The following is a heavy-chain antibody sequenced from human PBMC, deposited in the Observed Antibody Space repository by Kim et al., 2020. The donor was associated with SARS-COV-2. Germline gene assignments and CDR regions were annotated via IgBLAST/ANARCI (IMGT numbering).Heavy chain of an antibody. CDR2: IYYSGST. CDR3: ARGVRGFGSGFGGGMDV. D-gene: IGHD3-10*01. CDR1: GGSISSYY. V-gene: IGHV4-59*13. Sequence: SETLSLTCTVSGGSISSYYWSWIRQPPGKGLEWIGYIYYSGSTNYNPSLKSRVTISVDTSKNQFSLKLSSVTAADTAVYYCARGVRGFGSGFGGGMDVWGQGTTVTVSS. J-gene: IGHJ6*02.